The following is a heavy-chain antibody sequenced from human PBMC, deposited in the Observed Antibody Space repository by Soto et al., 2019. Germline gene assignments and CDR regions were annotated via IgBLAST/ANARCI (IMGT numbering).Heavy chain of an antibody. V-gene: IGHV3-30*18. CDR2: TSRDGGLQ. CDR1: GFTFSTYG. CDR3: AKELHSNGYGPCFDF. Sequence: QVQLVESGGGVVQPGRSLRLSCAASGFTFSTYGMQWVRQAPGKGLEWVAVTSRDGGLQYYADSVKGRFTISRDNSKNTMYLKMNGLKAEDTAVYYCAKELHSNGYGPCFDFWGQGSLVTVSS. D-gene: IGHD5-18*01. J-gene: IGHJ5*01.